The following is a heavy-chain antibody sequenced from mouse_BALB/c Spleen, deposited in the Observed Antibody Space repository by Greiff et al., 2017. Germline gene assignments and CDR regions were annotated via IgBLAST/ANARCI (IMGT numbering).Heavy chain of an antibody. J-gene: IGHJ4*01. V-gene: IGHV5-9-4*01. D-gene: IGHD1-1*01. Sequence: EVKLVESGGGLVKPGGSLKLSCAASGFTFSSYAMSWVRQSPEKRLEWVAEISSGGSYTYYPDTVTGRFTISRDNANNTLYLEMSSLRSEDTAMYYCARPQPGPYGAMDYWGQGTSVTVSS. CDR2: ISSGGSYT. CDR3: ARPQPGPYGAMDY. CDR1: GFTFSSYA.